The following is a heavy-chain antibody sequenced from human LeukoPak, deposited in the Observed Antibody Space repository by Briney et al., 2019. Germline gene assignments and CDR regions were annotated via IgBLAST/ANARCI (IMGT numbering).Heavy chain of an antibody. Sequence: ASVKVSCKASGYTFTNFGVSWVRQAPGQGLEWVGWISGYNGNRNYAQKLQGRVTMTTDTATSTAYMELRSLRSDDTAVYYCARLASIVGATLDYWGQGTLVTVSS. V-gene: IGHV1-18*01. D-gene: IGHD1-26*01. CDR1: GYTFTNFG. CDR2: ISGYNGNR. J-gene: IGHJ4*02. CDR3: ARLASIVGATLDY.